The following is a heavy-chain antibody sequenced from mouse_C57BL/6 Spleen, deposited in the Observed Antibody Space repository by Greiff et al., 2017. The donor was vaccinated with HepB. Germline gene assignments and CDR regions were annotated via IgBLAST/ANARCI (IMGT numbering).Heavy chain of an antibody. CDR1: GFSLTSYG. CDR3: ARGVYYDYDAMDY. J-gene: IGHJ4*01. Sequence: QVLLQQSGPGLVQPSQSLSITCTVSGFSLTSYGVHWVRQSPGKGLEWLGVIWSGGSTDYNAAFISRLIISKDNSKSQVFFKMNSLQADDTAIYYCARGVYYDYDAMDYWGQGTSVTVSS. D-gene: IGHD2-1*01. V-gene: IGHV2-2*01. CDR2: IWSGGST.